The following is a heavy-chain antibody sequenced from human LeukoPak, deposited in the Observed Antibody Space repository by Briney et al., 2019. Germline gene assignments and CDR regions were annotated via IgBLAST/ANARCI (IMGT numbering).Heavy chain of an antibody. D-gene: IGHD4-17*01. J-gene: IGHJ4*02. CDR2: INHSGST. CDR3: ARGPIYGSPDY. Sequence: GSLRLSCAASGFTVSSNYMSWIRQPPGKGLEWIGEINHSGSTNYNPSLKSRVTISVDTSKNQFSLKLSSVTAADTAVYYCARGPIYGSPDYWGQGTLVTVSS. V-gene: IGHV4-34*01. CDR1: GFTVSSNY.